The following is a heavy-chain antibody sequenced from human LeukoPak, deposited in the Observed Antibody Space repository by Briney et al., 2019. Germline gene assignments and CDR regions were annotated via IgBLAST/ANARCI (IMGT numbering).Heavy chain of an antibody. D-gene: IGHD2-15*01. Sequence: ASVKVSCTASGGTFSSYAISWVRQAPGQGLEWMGGIIPIFGTANYAQKFQGRVTITADKSTSTAYMELSSLRSEDTAVYYCARGVVAAFIWWFDPWGQGTLVTVSS. CDR1: GGTFSSYA. CDR3: ARGVVAAFIWWFDP. J-gene: IGHJ5*02. V-gene: IGHV1-69*06. CDR2: IIPIFGTA.